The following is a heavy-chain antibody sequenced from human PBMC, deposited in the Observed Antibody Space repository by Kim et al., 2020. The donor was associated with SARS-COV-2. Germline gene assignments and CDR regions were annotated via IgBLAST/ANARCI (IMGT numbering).Heavy chain of an antibody. CDR3: AKDGSVSITYYYYGMDV. V-gene: IGHV3-23*01. J-gene: IGHJ6*02. Sequence: VKGRFTISRDNSKNTLYLQMNSLRAEDTAVYYCAKDGSVSITYYYYGMDVWGQGTTVTVSS. D-gene: IGHD1-20*01.